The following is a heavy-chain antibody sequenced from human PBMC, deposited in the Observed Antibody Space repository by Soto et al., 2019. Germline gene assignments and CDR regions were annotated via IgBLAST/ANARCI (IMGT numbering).Heavy chain of an antibody. Sequence: EVQLVESGGGLVQPGGSLRLSCAASGSTFSSYWMSWVRQAPGRGLEWVANIKQDGSEKYYVDSVKGRFTISRDNAKNSLYLQMNSLRAEDTAVYYCARRRGYGDPFDYWGQGTLVTVSS. D-gene: IGHD4-17*01. J-gene: IGHJ4*02. CDR1: GSTFSSYW. CDR3: ARRRGYGDPFDY. CDR2: IKQDGSEK. V-gene: IGHV3-7*01.